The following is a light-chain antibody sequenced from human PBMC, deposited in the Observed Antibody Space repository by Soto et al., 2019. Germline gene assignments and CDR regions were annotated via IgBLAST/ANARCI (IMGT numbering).Light chain of an antibody. J-gene: IGKJ5*01. CDR2: GAS. CDR1: QSVSSSY. V-gene: IGKV3-20*01. Sequence: IVLKQSQGAVSFSNGERARLXCRASQSVSSSYLAWYQKKPGQAPRLLIYGASSRATGIPDRFSGSGSGTDFTLTISRLEPEDFAVYYCQQYGSSGTFGQGTRLEVK. CDR3: QQYGSSGT.